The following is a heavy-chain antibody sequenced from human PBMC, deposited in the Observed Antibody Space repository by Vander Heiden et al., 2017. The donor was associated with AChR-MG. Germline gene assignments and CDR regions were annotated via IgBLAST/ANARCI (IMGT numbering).Heavy chain of an antibody. CDR3: AKPRFGVVSLFDY. Sequence: EVQLLESGGGLVQPGGSLRLSCAASGFTFSRYAMSWVRQAPGKGLEWVSAISGSGGSTYYADSVKGRFTISRDNSKNTLYLQMNSMRAEDTAVYYCAKPRFGVVSLFDYWGQGTLVTVSS. D-gene: IGHD3-3*01. V-gene: IGHV3-23*01. CDR1: GFTFSRYA. CDR2: ISGSGGST. J-gene: IGHJ4*02.